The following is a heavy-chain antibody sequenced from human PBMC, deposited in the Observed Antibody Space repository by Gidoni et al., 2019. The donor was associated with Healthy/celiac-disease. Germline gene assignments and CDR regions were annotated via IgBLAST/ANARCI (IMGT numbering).Heavy chain of an antibody. V-gene: IGHV3-43*02. Sequence: EVQLVESGGGVVQPGGSLRPSCDASGFTFDDYAMHLVWQAPGKGLEWVSLISGDGGITYYAVSVKGRFTISRDNSKNSLYLQMNSLRTADTALYYCAKEQYGDYVIDYWGQGTLVTVSS. CDR1: GFTFDDYA. CDR2: ISGDGGIT. D-gene: IGHD4-17*01. J-gene: IGHJ4*02. CDR3: AKEQYGDYVIDY.